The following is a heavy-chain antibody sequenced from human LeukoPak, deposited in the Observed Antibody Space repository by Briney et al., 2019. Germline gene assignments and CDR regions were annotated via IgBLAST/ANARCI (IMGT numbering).Heavy chain of an antibody. J-gene: IGHJ1*01. Sequence: GGPLRLSCAASGFTFSNYALHWVRQAPGKGLEWVAVISYDDTNKYYVDSVKGRFTISRDNAKNSLYLQMNSLRAEDTALYYCAKDDGSGSYHFQHWGQGTLVTASS. CDR3: AKDDGSGSYHFQH. CDR1: GFTFSNYA. V-gene: IGHV3-30*04. CDR2: ISYDDTNK. D-gene: IGHD3-10*01.